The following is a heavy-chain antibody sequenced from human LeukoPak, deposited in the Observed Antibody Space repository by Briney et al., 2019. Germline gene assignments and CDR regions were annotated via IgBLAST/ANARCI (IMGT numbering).Heavy chain of an antibody. CDR2: IYCSGST. CDR3: ARDESGYCSGGSCSSMDV. D-gene: IGHD2-15*01. CDR1: CGCNGIYW. J-gene: IGHJ6*02. Sequence: AEALSLTCGGSCGCNGIYWLRWIRQPPGEGLGGIGYIYCSGSTNYNPSLKSRVTISVDTSKNQFSLKLSSVTAADTAVYYCARDESGYCSGGSCSSMDVWGQGTTVTVSS. V-gene: IGHV4-59*13.